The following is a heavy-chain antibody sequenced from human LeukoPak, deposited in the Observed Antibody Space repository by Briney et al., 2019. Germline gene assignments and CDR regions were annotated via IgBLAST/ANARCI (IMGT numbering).Heavy chain of an antibody. V-gene: IGHV1-3*01. CDR3: ARAFSASSSTIDY. CDR1: GYTFTSYG. CDR2: VSGGKGNT. Sequence: ASVKVSCKASGYTFTSYGISWVRQAPGQGLEWMGWVSGGKGNTKYSEKFQGRITITRDTSATTAYLELSSLRSEDSTVYFCARAFSASSSTIDYWGQGTLVTVSS. D-gene: IGHD6-6*01. J-gene: IGHJ4*02.